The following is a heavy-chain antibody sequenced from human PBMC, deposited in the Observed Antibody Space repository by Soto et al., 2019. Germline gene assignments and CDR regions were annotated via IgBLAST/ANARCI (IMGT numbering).Heavy chain of an antibody. CDR3: ARSDGMDV. CDR2: ISGSGGST. V-gene: IGHV3-23*01. J-gene: IGHJ6*02. Sequence: LRLSCAASGFTFSSYSMSWVRQAPGKGLGWVSAISGSGGSTYYADSVKGRFTISRDNSKNTLYLQMNSLRAEDTAVYYCARSDGMDVWGQGTTVTVSS. CDR1: GFTFSSYS.